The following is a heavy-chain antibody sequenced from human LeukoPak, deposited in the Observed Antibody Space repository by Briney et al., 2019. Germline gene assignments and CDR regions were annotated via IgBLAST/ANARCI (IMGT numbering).Heavy chain of an antibody. CDR1: GGTFSSYA. D-gene: IGHD6-19*01. CDR2: IIPILGIA. Sequence: SVKVSCKASGGTFSSYAISWVRQAPGQGLEWMGRIIPILGIANYAQKLQGRVTMTTDTSTSTAYMELRSLRSDDTAVYYCARNLIVAGTLGWFDPWGQGTLVTVSS. CDR3: ARNLIVAGTLGWFDP. V-gene: IGHV1-69*04. J-gene: IGHJ5*02.